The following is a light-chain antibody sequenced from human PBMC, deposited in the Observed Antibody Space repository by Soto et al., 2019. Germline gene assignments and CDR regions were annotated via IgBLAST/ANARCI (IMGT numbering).Light chain of an antibody. CDR2: EGS. CDR3: GSYAGTTTRV. Sequence: QSALTQPASVSGSPGQSITISCTGTSSVVGCYKLVSWYQQHPGKAHKVLLYEGSERPSGVSDRFSGSKYGNTASLTIYGLLSEDEDDSYCGSYAGTTTRVFGGGTKLTVL. CDR1: SSVVGCYKL. V-gene: IGLV2-23*01. J-gene: IGLJ3*02.